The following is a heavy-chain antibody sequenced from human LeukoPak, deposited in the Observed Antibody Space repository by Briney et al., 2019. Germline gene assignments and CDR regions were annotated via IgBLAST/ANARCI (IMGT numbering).Heavy chain of an antibody. J-gene: IGHJ4*02. CDR2: ISSSGSTI. CDR3: ARVDSSSWPEVYFDY. V-gene: IGHV3-11*04. D-gene: IGHD6-13*01. Sequence: GGSLRLSCAAPGFTFSDYYMSWIRQAPGKGLEWVSYISSSGSTIYYADSVKGRFTISRDNAKNSLYLQMNSLRAEDTAVYHCARVDSSSWPEVYFDYWGQGTLVTVSS. CDR1: GFTFSDYY.